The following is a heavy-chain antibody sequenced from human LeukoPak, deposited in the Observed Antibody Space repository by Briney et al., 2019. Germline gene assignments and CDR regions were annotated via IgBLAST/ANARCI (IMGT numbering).Heavy chain of an antibody. CDR2: SGSGGST. J-gene: IGHJ3*02. CDR3: ARDSELSDAFDI. D-gene: IGHD1-26*01. CDR1: GFTFSSYG. Sequence: GGSLRLSCAASGFTFSSYGMSWVRQAPGKGLEWVSASGSGGSTYYADSVKGRFTISRDNSKNTLYLQMNSLRAEDTAVYYCARDSELSDAFDIWGQGTMVTVSS. V-gene: IGHV3-23*01.